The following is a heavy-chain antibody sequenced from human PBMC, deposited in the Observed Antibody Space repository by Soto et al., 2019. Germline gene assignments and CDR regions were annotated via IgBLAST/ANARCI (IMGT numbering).Heavy chain of an antibody. CDR3: ARSSIAAAGPYNWFDP. V-gene: IGHV4-31*03. J-gene: IGHJ5*02. Sequence: SETLSLTCTVSGGSISSGGYYWSWIRQHPGKGLEWIGYIYHSGSTNYNPSLKSRVTISVDTSKNQFSLKLSSVTAADTAVYYCARSSIAAAGPYNWFDPWGQGTLVTVSS. CDR1: GGSISSGGYY. CDR2: IYHSGST. D-gene: IGHD6-13*01.